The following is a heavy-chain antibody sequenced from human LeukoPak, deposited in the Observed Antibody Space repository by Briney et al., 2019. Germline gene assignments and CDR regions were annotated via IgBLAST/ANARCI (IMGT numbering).Heavy chain of an antibody. V-gene: IGHV3-7*01. CDR1: GFTFSTYL. Sequence: PGGSLRLSCAASGFTFSTYLMTWVRQAPGKGLEWVAIIKYDGSERYYVDSVKGRFTISRDNAKNSLSLQMNGLRAEDTAVYYCARDALISAKTHDAFDIWGQGTMVTVSS. CDR2: IKYDGSER. CDR3: ARDALISAKTHDAFDI. J-gene: IGHJ3*02. D-gene: IGHD6-25*01.